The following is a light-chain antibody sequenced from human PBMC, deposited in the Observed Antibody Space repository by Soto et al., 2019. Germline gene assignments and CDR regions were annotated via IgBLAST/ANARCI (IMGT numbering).Light chain of an antibody. CDR1: SGHSSYI. Sequence: QLVLTQSSSASASLGSSVKLTCTLSSGHSSYIIAWHQQQPGKAPRYLMKHEGSGSYNKGSGVPDRVSGSSSGADRYLTISNLQFEDEADYYCETWDSNTHKVFGGGTKLTVL. CDR2: HEGSGSY. J-gene: IGLJ3*02. CDR3: ETWDSNTHKV. V-gene: IGLV4-60*02.